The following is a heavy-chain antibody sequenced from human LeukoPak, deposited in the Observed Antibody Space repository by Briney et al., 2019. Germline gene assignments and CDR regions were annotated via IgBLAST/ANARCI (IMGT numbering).Heavy chain of an antibody. D-gene: IGHD6-13*01. J-gene: IGHJ4*02. Sequence: PSETLSLTCTVSGGSISNYYWSWIRQPPGKGLEWIGYIYYSGSTNYNPSLKSRVTISVDTSKNQFSLKLSSVTAADTAVYYCARGSRSSWDYWGQGTLVTVSS. CDR2: IYYSGST. CDR1: GGSISNYY. CDR3: ARGSRSSWDY. V-gene: IGHV4-59*01.